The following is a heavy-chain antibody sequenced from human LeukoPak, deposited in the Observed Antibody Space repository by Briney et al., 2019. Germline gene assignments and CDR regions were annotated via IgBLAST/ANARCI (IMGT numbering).Heavy chain of an antibody. J-gene: IGHJ4*02. D-gene: IGHD5-18*01. CDR2: IYYSGST. Sequence: PSETLSLTCTVSGGSISSSSYYWGWIRQPPGKGLEWIGSIYYSGSTYYNPSLKSRVTISVDTSKNQFSLKLSSVTAADTAVYYCASEAPDTAMEYFDYWGQGTLVTVSS. CDR3: ASEAPDTAMEYFDY. CDR1: GGSISSSSYY. V-gene: IGHV4-39*07.